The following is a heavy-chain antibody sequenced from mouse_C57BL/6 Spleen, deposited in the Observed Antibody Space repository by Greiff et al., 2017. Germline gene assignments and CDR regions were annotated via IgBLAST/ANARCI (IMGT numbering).Heavy chain of an antibody. Sequence: VQLQQSGAELVKPGASVKLSCKASGYTFTEYTIHWVKQRSGQGLEWIGWFYPGSGSIKYNEKFKDKATLTADKSSSTVYMELIRLTSEDSAVYFCARREEEGYDYPYYFDYWGQGTTLTVSS. CDR3: ARREEEGYDYPYYFDY. J-gene: IGHJ2*01. D-gene: IGHD2-4*01. V-gene: IGHV1-62-2*01. CDR2: FYPGSGSI. CDR1: GYTFTEYT.